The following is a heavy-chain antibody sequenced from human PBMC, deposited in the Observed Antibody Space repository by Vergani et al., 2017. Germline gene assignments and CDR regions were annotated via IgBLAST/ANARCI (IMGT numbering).Heavy chain of an antibody. CDR1: GGSISSSGYY. J-gene: IGHJ6*03. Sequence: QLQLQESGPGLVKPSETLSLTCTVSGGSISSSGYYWGWIRQPPGKGLEWIGSIYYSGSTYYSASLKSRLTISVDTSKNQFSLKLTSVTAADTAVYYCASQDPTYGYYYYYYMDVWGKGTTVTVSS. CDR2: IYYSGST. D-gene: IGHD3-16*01. V-gene: IGHV4-39*01. CDR3: ASQDPTYGYYYYYYMDV.